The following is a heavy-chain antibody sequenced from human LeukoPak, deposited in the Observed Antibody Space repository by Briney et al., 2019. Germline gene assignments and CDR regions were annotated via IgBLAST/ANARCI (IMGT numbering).Heavy chain of an antibody. J-gene: IGHJ4*02. Sequence: PGRSLRLSCTPSGFTFGDYAMSWFRQAPGKGLECVSLISGDSDSTYYAKSVKGRFTISKDNSKNSLYLQMNSLRSEDTALYYCAKAPGERTARRRLFFDFWGQGTLVTVSS. V-gene: IGHV3-43*02. CDR3: AKAPGERTARRRLFFDF. D-gene: IGHD2-21*02. CDR2: ISGDSDST. CDR1: GFTFGDYA.